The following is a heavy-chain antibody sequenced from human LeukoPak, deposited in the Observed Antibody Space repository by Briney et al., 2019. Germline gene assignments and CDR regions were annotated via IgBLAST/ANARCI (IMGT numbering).Heavy chain of an antibody. CDR1: GGSISSYY. CDR2: IFHSGST. Sequence: KSSETLSLTCTVSGGSISSYYWSWIRQPAGKGLEWIGEIFHSGSTNYNPSLKSRVTISVDTSKNQFSLKLSSVTAADTAVYYCARCSGGSFHTPYFDYWGQGTLVTVSS. V-gene: IGHV4-59*01. CDR3: ARCSGGSFHTPYFDY. D-gene: IGHD2-15*01. J-gene: IGHJ4*02.